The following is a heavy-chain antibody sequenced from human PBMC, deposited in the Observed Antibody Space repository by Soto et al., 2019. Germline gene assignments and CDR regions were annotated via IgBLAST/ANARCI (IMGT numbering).Heavy chain of an antibody. CDR2: IYYSGST. CDR1: GGSLSSYY. V-gene: IGHV4-59*01. Sequence: QVQLKDSGQGLGKLSGTRSFTCTVPGGSLSSYYGSWIRQPPGKGLEWIGYIYYSGSTNNNPPLKSRVTISVDTSKNQFSLKLSSVTAADTAVYYCAVHYGDDYYYYYMDVWGKGTTVTVSS. J-gene: IGHJ6*03. CDR3: AVHYGDDYYYYYMDV. D-gene: IGHD4-17*01.